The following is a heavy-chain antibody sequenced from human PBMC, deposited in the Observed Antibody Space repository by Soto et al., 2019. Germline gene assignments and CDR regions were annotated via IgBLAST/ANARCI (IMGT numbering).Heavy chain of an antibody. J-gene: IGHJ3*01. D-gene: IGHD2-2*02. CDR2: IKSTTDGGTT. CDR3: ARRSGPGLYSVAFYL. V-gene: IGHV3-15*01. CDR1: GFTFGDAW. Sequence: EVQLAESGGGLVKPGGSLRLSCAASGFTFGDAWMSWVRQTPGRGLEWVGRIKSTTDGGTTDYAASVKGRFTISRDDSKETLFLKRKSVKTGETAVYYRARRSGPGLYSVAFYLWGQGPLVTVSS.